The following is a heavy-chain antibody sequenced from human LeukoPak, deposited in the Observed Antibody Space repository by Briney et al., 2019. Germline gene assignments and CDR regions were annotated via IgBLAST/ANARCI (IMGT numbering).Heavy chain of an antibody. Sequence: SQTLSLTCAISGDSVSSTSAAWHWIRQSPSRGLEWLGSTYYRSKWYNDYAISVKSRITINPDTSKNQFSLQLNSVTPEDTAVYYCARANYDSSGYYPLIYYWGQGTLVTVSS. V-gene: IGHV6-1*01. CDR3: ARANYDSSGYYPLIYY. D-gene: IGHD3-22*01. CDR2: TYYRSKWYN. J-gene: IGHJ4*02. CDR1: GDSVSSTSAA.